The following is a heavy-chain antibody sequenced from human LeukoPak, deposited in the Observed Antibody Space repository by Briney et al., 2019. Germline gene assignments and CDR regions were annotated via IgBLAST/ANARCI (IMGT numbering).Heavy chain of an antibody. CDR1: GGSITSYY. CDR2: IYYSGST. D-gene: IGHD3-9*01. CDR3: ARSQGRSITIGFDP. V-gene: IGHV4-59*12. J-gene: IGHJ5*02. Sequence: PSETLSLTCTVSGGSITSYYWSWIRQPPGKGLEWIGYIYYSGSTYYNPSLKSRVTISVDTSKNQFSLKLSSVTAADTAVYYCARSQGRSITIGFDPWGQGTLVTVSS.